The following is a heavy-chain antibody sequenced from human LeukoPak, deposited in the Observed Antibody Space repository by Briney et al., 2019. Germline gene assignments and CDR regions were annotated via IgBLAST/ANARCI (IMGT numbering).Heavy chain of an antibody. CDR3: ARETRSRDFDY. CDR2: INHSGST. D-gene: IGHD6-13*01. CDR1: GGSFSGYY. V-gene: IGHV4-34*01. Sequence: SETLSLTCAVYGGSFSGYYWSWIRQPPGKGLEWIGEINHSGSTNYNPSLKSRVTISVDTSKNQFSLKLSSVTAADTAVYYCARETRSRDFDYWGQGTLVTVSS. J-gene: IGHJ4*02.